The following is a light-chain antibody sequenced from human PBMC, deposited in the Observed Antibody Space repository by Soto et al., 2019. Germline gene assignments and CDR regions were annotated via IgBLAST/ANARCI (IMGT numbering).Light chain of an antibody. CDR3: QQYGRTPPYI. V-gene: IGKV3-20*01. J-gene: IGKJ2*01. CDR2: GAS. Sequence: ESVLTQSPGPLSLSPGERATLSCRASQSVTSSYLAWYEQKLGQAPRLLIYGASVRATGTPDRFRGSGSGTDFTLTSSRLEPDDIAVYCCQQYGRTPPYIFGQGTKLEIK. CDR1: QSVTSSY.